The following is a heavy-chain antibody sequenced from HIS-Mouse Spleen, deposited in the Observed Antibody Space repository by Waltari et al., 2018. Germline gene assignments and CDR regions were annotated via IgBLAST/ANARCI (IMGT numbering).Heavy chain of an antibody. J-gene: IGHJ4*02. CDR3: ARHYYYGSGSYYFDY. Sequence: EVQLVETGGGLIQPGGSLRLSCAASGFTVSSNYMSWVRQAPGKGMEWVSVFYSGGSTYYADSVKGRFTISRDNSKNTLYLQMNSLRAEDTAVYYCARHYYYGSGSYYFDYWGQGTLVTVSS. D-gene: IGHD3-10*01. CDR1: GFTVSSNY. CDR2: FYSGGST. V-gene: IGHV3-53*02.